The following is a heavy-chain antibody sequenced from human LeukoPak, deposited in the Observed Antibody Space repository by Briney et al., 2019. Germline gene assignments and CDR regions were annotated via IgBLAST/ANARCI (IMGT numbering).Heavy chain of an antibody. CDR1: VFTFSSYW. V-gene: IGHV3-7*01. D-gene: IGHD3-16*02. CDR3: ARVGGRYSPLGY. J-gene: IGHJ4*02. CDR2: IKQDGSEK. Sequence: GGSLRLSCAASVFTFSSYWMSWVRQAPGKGLEWVAKIKQDGSEKYYVDSVKGRFTISRDNDKNSLFLQMTSLRAEDTAVYYCARVGGRYSPLGYWGQGTLVTVSS.